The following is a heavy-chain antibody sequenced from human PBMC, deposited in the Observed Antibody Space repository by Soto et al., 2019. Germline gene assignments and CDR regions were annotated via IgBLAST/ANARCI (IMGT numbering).Heavy chain of an antibody. CDR2: ISSSYYI. CDR1: GFTFSSYT. Sequence: EVQLVESGGGLVKPGGSLRLSCAASGFTFSSYTMKWVRQAPGKGLEWVASISSSYYIKYADSVKGRFTISRDNPKNSLYLQMNSLRAEDTAVYYCARGDVVVLTATSNFDYWGQGTLVTVSS. J-gene: IGHJ4*02. D-gene: IGHD2-21*02. CDR3: ARGDVVVLTATSNFDY. V-gene: IGHV3-21*01.